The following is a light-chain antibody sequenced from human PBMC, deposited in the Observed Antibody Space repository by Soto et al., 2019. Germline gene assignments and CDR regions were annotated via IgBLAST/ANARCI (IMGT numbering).Light chain of an antibody. Sequence: DIHQTLAPASLSASVGDRVTITCRASQSISIYLNWYQLKPGKAPNLLMYGASYLKSGVPTRFSGSGSGTDFTLTISSLQPEDFAIYYCQQTYTTPEITFGQGTRLAIK. CDR2: GAS. CDR3: QQTYTTPEIT. V-gene: IGKV1-39*01. CDR1: QSISIY. J-gene: IGKJ5*01.